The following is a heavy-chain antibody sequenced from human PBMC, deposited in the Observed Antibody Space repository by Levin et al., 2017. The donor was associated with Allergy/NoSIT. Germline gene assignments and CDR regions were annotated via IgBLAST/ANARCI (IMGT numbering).Heavy chain of an antibody. D-gene: IGHD2-2*01. J-gene: IGHJ4*02. CDR2: LYIDDNT. CDR1: GFTVSSNH. Sequence: QAGGSLRLSCAASGFTVSSNHMSWVRQVPGKGLEWVSVLYIDDNTHYADSVKGRFTISRDNYKNTLYLQMNSLRAEDTAVYYCAREIASCCYFEYWGQGTLVTVSS. CDR3: AREIASCCYFEY. V-gene: IGHV3-53*01.